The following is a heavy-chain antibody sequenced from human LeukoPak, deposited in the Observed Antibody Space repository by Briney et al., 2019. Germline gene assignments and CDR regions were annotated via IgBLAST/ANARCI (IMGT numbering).Heavy chain of an antibody. CDR1: GYTFTGYY. D-gene: IGHD3-9*01. V-gene: IGHV1-18*04. Sequence: ASVKVSCKASGYTFTGYYMHWVRQAPGQGLEWMGWISAYNGNTNYAQKFQGRVTMTTDTATTTAYMELRSLRSDDTAVYFCASGYYDILTGYNNREYFQYWGQGTLVTVSS. CDR2: ISAYNGNT. CDR3: ASGYYDILTGYNNREYFQY. J-gene: IGHJ1*01.